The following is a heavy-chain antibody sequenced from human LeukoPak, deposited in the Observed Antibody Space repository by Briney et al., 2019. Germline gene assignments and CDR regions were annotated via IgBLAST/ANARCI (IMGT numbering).Heavy chain of an antibody. CDR1: GFTFTNYD. CDR2: ISSSGYM. D-gene: IGHD5-12*01. J-gene: IGHJ4*02. Sequence: GGSLRLSCAASGFTFTNYDMTWVRQAPGKGLEWVSSISSSGYMYYADSVKGRFSISRDNTKSSLYLQMNSLRVEDTAVYYCARKLETVATNHPGYWGPGTLVTVSP. V-gene: IGHV3-69-1*01. CDR3: ARKLETVATNHPGY.